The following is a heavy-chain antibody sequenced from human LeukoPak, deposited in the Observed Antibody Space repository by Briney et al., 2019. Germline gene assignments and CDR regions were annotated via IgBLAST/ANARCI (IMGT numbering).Heavy chain of an antibody. J-gene: IGHJ4*02. V-gene: IGHV3-23*01. CDR3: AKVSRITMIVVVIPYFDY. CDR1: GFTFSSYA. CDR2: ITSSGGDT. Sequence: GGALRLSCVASGFTFSSYAMSWVRQAPGKGLEWVSTITSSGGDTIYAGSVKGRFTISRDNSKNTLYLQMNSLRAEDTAVYYCAKVSRITMIVVVIPYFDYWGQGTLVTVSS. D-gene: IGHD3-22*01.